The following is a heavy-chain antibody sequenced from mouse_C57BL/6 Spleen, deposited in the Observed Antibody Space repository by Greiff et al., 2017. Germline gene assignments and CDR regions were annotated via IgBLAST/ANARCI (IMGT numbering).Heavy chain of an antibody. CDR2: IYPGDGDT. Sequence: VNVVESGPELVKPGASVKISCKASGYAFSSSWMNWVKQRPGKGLEWIGRIYPGDGDTNYNGKFKGKATLTADKSSSTAYMQLSSLTSEDSAVYFCARDDYYGSSYDYWGQGTTLTVSS. V-gene: IGHV1-82*01. D-gene: IGHD1-1*01. CDR3: ARDDYYGSSYDY. CDR1: GYAFSSSW. J-gene: IGHJ2*01.